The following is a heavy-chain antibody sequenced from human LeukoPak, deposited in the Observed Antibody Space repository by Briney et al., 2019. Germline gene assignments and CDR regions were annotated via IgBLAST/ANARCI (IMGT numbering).Heavy chain of an antibody. Sequence: PGGSLRLSCAASGFTFSSYSMNWVRQAPGQGLEWVSSISSSCNIIYYADSVKGRFTISRDNAKNSLYLKMNSLRAEDTAVYYCARAISDYDASDIWGQGTMVTVSS. CDR2: ISSSCNII. J-gene: IGHJ3*02. CDR3: ARAISDYDASDI. D-gene: IGHD4-17*01. CDR1: GFTFSSYS. V-gene: IGHV3-21*01.